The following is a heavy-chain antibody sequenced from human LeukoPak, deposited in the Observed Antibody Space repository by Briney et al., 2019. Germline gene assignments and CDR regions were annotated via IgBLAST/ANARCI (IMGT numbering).Heavy chain of an antibody. CDR3: ARDRTPQLGFHFDY. D-gene: IGHD6-13*01. CDR1: GYTFTGYY. CDR2: INPNSGGT. J-gene: IGHJ4*02. Sequence: ASVKVSCKASGYTFTGYYMHWVRQAPGQGLEWMGWINPNSGGTNYAQKFQGRVTMTRDTSISTAYMELSRLRSDDTAVYYCARDRTPQLGFHFDYWGQGTLVTVSS. V-gene: IGHV1-2*02.